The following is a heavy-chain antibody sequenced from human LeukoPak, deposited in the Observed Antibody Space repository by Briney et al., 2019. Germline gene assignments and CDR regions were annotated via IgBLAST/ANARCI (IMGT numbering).Heavy chain of an antibody. CDR3: ARLNCSGGSCYSADH. Sequence: SQTLSLTCTVSGGSINSGAYYWTWIRQHPGKGLEWIGHIYYSGSPYYNPCLKSRVSMSVDTSKNQFSLKLSYVIAAETAVYYCARLNCSGGSCYSADHWGQGTLVTVSS. CDR1: GGSINSGAYY. D-gene: IGHD2-15*01. CDR2: IYYSGSP. J-gene: IGHJ5*02. V-gene: IGHV4-31*03.